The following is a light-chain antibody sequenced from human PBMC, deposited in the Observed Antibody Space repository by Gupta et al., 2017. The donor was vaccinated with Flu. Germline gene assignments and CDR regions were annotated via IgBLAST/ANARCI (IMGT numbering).Light chain of an antibody. CDR2: GAS. CDR3: QQYGSSPQT. CDR1: QSVSSNY. J-gene: IGKJ1*01. V-gene: IGKV3-20*01. Sequence: ENVLMQSPGTLSFSPGERATLSCRAGQSVSSNYLAWYQQKPGQAPRLLIYGASSRAPGIPDRFSGSGSGTDFTLTISRLEPEDFAVYYCQQYGSSPQTFGQGTKVEIE.